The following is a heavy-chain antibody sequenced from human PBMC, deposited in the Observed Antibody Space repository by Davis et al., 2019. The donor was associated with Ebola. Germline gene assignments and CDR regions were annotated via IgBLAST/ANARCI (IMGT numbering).Heavy chain of an antibody. CDR1: GYTFTSYG. CDR2: ISAYNGNT. J-gene: IGHJ4*02. V-gene: IGHV1-18*01. D-gene: IGHD6-19*01. Sequence: ASVKVSCKASGYTFTSYGISWVRQAPGQGLEWMGWISAYNGNTNYAQKLQGRVTMTTDTSTSTAYMELRSLRSDDTTVYYCARGGLYDPYSSGWYNLDYWGQGTLVTVSS. CDR3: ARGGLYDPYSSGWYNLDY.